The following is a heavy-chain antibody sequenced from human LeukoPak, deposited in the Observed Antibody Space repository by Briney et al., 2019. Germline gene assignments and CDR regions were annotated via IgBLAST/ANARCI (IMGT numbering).Heavy chain of an antibody. CDR1: GFTFSSYA. CDR2: IKSKTDGGTT. Sequence: GGSLRLSCVVSGFTFSSYAMSWVRQAPGKGLEWVGRIKSKTDGGTTDYAAPVKGRFTFSRDDSKNTLYLQMNSLKTGDTAVYYCTTGLLRYFDWYFDYWGQGTLVTVSS. J-gene: IGHJ4*02. CDR3: TTGLLRYFDWYFDY. V-gene: IGHV3-15*01. D-gene: IGHD3-9*01.